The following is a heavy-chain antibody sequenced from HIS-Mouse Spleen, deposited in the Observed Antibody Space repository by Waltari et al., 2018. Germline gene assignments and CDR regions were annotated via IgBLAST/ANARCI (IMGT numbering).Heavy chain of an antibody. V-gene: IGHV4-39*01. CDR2: IYYSGST. Sequence: QLQLQESGPGLVKPSETLSLTCTVSGGPISRSSYYWGWIRQPPGKGLEWIGSIYYSGSTYYNPSLKSRVTISVDTSKNQFSLKLSSVTAADTAVYYCARVWIQLWESPYYFDYWGQGTLVTVSS. CDR1: GGPISRSSYY. CDR3: ARVWIQLWESPYYFDY. J-gene: IGHJ4*02. D-gene: IGHD5-18*01.